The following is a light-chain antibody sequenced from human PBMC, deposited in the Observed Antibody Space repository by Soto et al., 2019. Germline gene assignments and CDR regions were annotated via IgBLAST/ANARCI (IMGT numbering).Light chain of an antibody. CDR2: DAS. V-gene: IGKV3-11*01. CDR3: QQRGT. Sequence: ELLLTQSPATLSLSPGQRATLSCRASQSLGDYLAWYQQKPGQAPRLLIYDASNRATVIPARFSGGGSGTDFTLAISSLEPEDFAGYYCQQRGTFGQGTKLEIK. J-gene: IGKJ2*01. CDR1: QSLGDY.